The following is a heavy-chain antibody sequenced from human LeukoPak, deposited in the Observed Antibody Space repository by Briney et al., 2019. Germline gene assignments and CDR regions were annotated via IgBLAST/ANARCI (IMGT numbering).Heavy chain of an antibody. V-gene: IGHV3-7*04. CDR2: IKQDGSEK. D-gene: IGHD6-19*01. CDR3: ARGLIAVAFNFDY. J-gene: IGHJ4*02. Sequence: GGSLRLSCAASGFSFSIYRMSWVRQAPGKGLEWVASIKQDGSEKYNVDSVKGRFTISRDNAKNTLYLQMNSLRAEDTAVYYCARGLIAVAFNFDYWGQGALVTVSS. CDR1: GFSFSIYR.